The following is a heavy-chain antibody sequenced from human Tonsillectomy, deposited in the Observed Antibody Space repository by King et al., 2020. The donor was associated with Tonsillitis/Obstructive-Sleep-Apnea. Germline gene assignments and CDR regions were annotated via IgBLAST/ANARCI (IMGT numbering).Heavy chain of an antibody. CDR2: ISSSSSTI. CDR3: ARGASGTEDYGDYEAALTYYFDY. V-gene: IGHV3-48*02. D-gene: IGHD4-17*01. J-gene: IGHJ4*02. Sequence: VQLVESGGGLVQPGGSLRLSCAASGFTFSSYSMNWVRQAPGKGLEWVSYISSSSSTIYYADSVKGRFTISRDNAKNSLYLQMNSLRDEDTAVYYCARGASGTEDYGDYEAALTYYFDYWGQGTLVTVSS. CDR1: GFTFSSYS.